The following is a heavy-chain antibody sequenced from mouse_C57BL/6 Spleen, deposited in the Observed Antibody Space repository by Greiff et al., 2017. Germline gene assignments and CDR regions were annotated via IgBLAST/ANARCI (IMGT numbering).Heavy chain of an antibody. CDR3: AREAYYSYYFDY. V-gene: IGHV5-4*01. D-gene: IGHD2-10*01. CDR2: ISDGGSYT. J-gene: IGHJ2*01. Sequence: EVKLMESGGGLVKPGGSLKLSCAASGFTFSSYALSWVRQTPEKRLEWVATISDGGSYTYYPDNVKGRFTISRDNAKNNLYLQMSHLKSEDTAMYYCAREAYYSYYFDYWGKGTTLTVSS. CDR1: GFTFSSYA.